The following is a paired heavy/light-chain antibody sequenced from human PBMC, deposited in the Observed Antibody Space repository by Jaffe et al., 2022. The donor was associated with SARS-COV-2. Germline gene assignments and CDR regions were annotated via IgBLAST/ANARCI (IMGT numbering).Heavy chain of an antibody. CDR1: RFNFSTYA. Sequence: QVQLVESGGGVVQPGRSLRLSCAASRFNFSTYAMHWVRQAPGKGLEWVAFISYDGRNKFYAESVKGRFTISRDNSNTTVSLQMNSLGAEDTAVYYCARDGFLYSTSSNWFDTWGQGTLVTVSS. CDR2: ISYDGRNK. D-gene: IGHD6-6*01. CDR3: ARDGFLYSTSSNWFDT. V-gene: IGHV3-30*04. J-gene: IGHJ5*02.
Light chain of an antibody. CDR2: QDT. Sequence: SYELTQPPSVSVSPGQTASITCSGDELGDKYAFWYQQKPGQSPVLVIYQDTKRPSGIPERFSGSNSGNTATLSISGTQAMDEADYYCQAWDSTTGVVFGGGTELTVL. J-gene: IGLJ2*01. CDR1: ELGDKY. CDR3: QAWDSTTGVV. V-gene: IGLV3-1*01.